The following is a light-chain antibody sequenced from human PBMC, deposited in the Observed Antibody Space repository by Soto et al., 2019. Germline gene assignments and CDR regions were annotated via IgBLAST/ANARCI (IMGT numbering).Light chain of an antibody. CDR1: QRVSSSS. CDR3: QQYDSSPRT. CDR2: GVS. V-gene: IGKV3-20*01. Sequence: EIELTQSPGTLSFSPGERATLSCRASQRVSSSSLAWYQQKPGQAPRLLISGVSSRAADIPDRFSGSGSGTDFTLTINRLEPEDFAVYYGQQYDSSPRTFGQGTKVDIK. J-gene: IGKJ1*01.